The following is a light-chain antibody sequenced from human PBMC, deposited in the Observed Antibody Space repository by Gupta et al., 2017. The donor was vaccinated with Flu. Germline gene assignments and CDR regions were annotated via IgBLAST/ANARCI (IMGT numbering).Light chain of an antibody. V-gene: IGLV8-61*01. CDR3: VLYMGSGMWV. CDR2: STN. J-gene: IGLJ3*02. CDR1: SGSVSTSYY. Sequence: VVTQAPSFSVSPGGTVTLTVVLSSGSVSTSYYPSWYQQTPGQAPRTLIYSTNTRSSGVPDRFSGSILGNKAALTITGAQADDESDYYCVLYMGSGMWVFGGGTKLTVL.